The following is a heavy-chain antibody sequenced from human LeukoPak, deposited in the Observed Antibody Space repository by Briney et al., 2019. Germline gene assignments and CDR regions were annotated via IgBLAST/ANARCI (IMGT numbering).Heavy chain of an antibody. CDR1: GLTFSSSW. CDR3: ARDLAYSLLDY. D-gene: IGHD5-18*01. V-gene: IGHV3-7*01. CDR2: INPDGNKK. Sequence: PGGSLRLSCAVSGLTFSSSWMDWVRQAPGKGLEWVASINPDGNKKYSADSVKGRFTISRDNAENSLYLQMNSLRVEDTAFYYCARDLAYSLLDYWGQGMLVTVSS. J-gene: IGHJ4*02.